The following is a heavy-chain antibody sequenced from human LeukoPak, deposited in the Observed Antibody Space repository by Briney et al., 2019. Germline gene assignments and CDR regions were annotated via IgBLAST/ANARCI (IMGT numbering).Heavy chain of an antibody. J-gene: IGHJ4*02. D-gene: IGHD1-26*01. Sequence: GGSLRLSCAASGFTFSTYWMSWVHQAPGKGLEWVANIKGDGSEKNYVGSVKGRFTISRDNAKNSLYLQMNSLRAEDTAVYYCAKDTPFGGNWGQGTLVTVSS. V-gene: IGHV3-7*01. CDR1: GFTFSTYW. CDR2: IKGDGSEK. CDR3: AKDTPFGGN.